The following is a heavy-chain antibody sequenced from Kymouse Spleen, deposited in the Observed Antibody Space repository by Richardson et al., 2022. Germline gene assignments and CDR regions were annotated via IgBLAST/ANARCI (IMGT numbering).Heavy chain of an antibody. Sequence: QVQLQQSGPGLVKPSQTLSLTCAISGDSVSSNSAAWNWIRQSPSRGLEWLGRTYYRSKWYNDYAVSVKSRITINPDTSKNQFSLQLNSVTPEDTAVYYCARVITMVRGVIIIYGMDVWGQGTTVTVSS. CDR1: GDSVSSNSAA. V-gene: IGHV6-1*01. CDR3: ARVITMVRGVIIIYGMDV. J-gene: IGHJ6*02. D-gene: IGHD3-10*01. CDR2: TYYRSKWYN.